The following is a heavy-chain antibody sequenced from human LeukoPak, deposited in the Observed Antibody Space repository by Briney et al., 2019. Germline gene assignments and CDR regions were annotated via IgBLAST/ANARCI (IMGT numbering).Heavy chain of an antibody. V-gene: IGHV4-34*01. CDR2: INHSGST. CDR3: ARVGTDGYNS. D-gene: IGHD5-24*01. Sequence: SETLSLTCAVYGGSFSGYYWSWIRQPPGKGLEWIGEINHSGSTNYNPSLKSRVTISVDTSKNQFSLKLSSVTAADTAVYYCARVGTDGYNSRGQGTLVTVSS. CDR1: GGSFSGYY. J-gene: IGHJ4*02.